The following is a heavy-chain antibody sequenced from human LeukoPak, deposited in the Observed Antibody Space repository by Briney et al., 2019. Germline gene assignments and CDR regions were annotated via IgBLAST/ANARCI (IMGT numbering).Heavy chain of an antibody. D-gene: IGHD6-13*01. CDR2: IYYSGST. V-gene: IGHV4-59*01. Sequence: SETLSLTCTVSGGSISSYYWSWIRQPPGKGLEWIGYIYYSGSTNYNPSLKSRVTISVDTSKNQFSLKLSSVTAADTAVYYCARASPGYRRGNWFDPWGQGTLVTVSS. CDR1: GGSISSYY. CDR3: ARASPGYRRGNWFDP. J-gene: IGHJ5*02.